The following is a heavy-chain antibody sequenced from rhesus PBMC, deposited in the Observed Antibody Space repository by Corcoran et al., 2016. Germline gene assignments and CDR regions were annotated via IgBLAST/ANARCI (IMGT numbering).Heavy chain of an antibody. CDR1: GGSFSGDS. Sequence: QVQLQESGPGLVKPSEPLSLTCAVSGGSFSGDSWGGIRRPPATGLAGIGYISGSSGSTDYNPSLKSRVTISTDTSKNQFSLKLSSVTAADTAVYYCARGSYSWNYVPAEYFEFWGQGALVTVSS. CDR2: ISGSSGST. CDR3: ARGSYSWNYVPAEYFEF. D-gene: IGHD1-1*01. V-gene: IGHV4-165*01. J-gene: IGHJ1*01.